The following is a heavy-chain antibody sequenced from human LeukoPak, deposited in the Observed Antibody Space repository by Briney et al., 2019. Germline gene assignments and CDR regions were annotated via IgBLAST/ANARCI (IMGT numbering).Heavy chain of an antibody. CDR2: ISDSGGST. D-gene: IGHD3-16*01. V-gene: IGHV3-23*01. J-gene: IGHJ4*02. Sequence: GGSLRLSCAVSGITLSNYGMSWVRQAPGKGLEWVAGISDSGGSTYYADSVKGRFTISRDNPKNTLYLQMNSLRAEDTAVYFCAKRGVVIRVMLVGFHKEAYYFDSWGQGALVTVSS. CDR3: AKRGVVIRVMLVGFHKEAYYFDS. CDR1: GITLSNYG.